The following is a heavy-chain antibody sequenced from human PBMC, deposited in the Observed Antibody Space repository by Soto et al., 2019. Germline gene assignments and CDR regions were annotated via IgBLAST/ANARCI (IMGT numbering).Heavy chain of an antibody. CDR3: VKDQEHVVDMVYGMNAYDV. Sequence: QVQLVESGGGVVQPGRSLRLACAASGFTFSSYGMHWVRQAPGKGLEGVAVISYDGRNTDYVDSVEGRFTISRDNSKNTLYLQMNSLRTADTAVYYCVKDQEHVVDMVYGMNAYDVWGQGTMVTVSS. CDR1: GFTFSSYG. J-gene: IGHJ3*01. CDR2: ISYDGRNT. D-gene: IGHD2-8*01. V-gene: IGHV3-30*18.